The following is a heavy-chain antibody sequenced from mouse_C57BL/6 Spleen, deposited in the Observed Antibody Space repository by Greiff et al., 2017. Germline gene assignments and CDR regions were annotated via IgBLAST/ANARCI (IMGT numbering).Heavy chain of an antibody. V-gene: IGHV1-54*01. Sequence: QVQLQQSGAELVRPGTSVTVSCKASGYAFTNYLIEWVKQRPGQGLEWIGVINPGSGGTNYNEKFKGKATLTADKSASTAYMQLSSLTSEDSSVYFCARSGTYYSNYDYWGQGTTLTVSS. D-gene: IGHD2-5*01. J-gene: IGHJ2*01. CDR3: ARSGTYYSNYDY. CDR1: GYAFTNYL. CDR2: INPGSGGT.